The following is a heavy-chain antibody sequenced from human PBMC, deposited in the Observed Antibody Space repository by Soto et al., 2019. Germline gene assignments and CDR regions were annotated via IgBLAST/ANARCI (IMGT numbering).Heavy chain of an antibody. D-gene: IGHD1-26*01. V-gene: IGHV3-66*01. CDR3: ARESIVGATNTFDY. CDR2: IYSGGST. CDR1: GFTVSSNY. Sequence: EVQLVESGGGLVQPGESLRLSCAASGFTVSSNYMSWVRQAPGKGLEWVSIIYSGGSTYYADSVKGRFTISRDNSKNTLYPQMNSLRAEDTAVYYCARESIVGATNTFDYWGQGTLVTVSS. J-gene: IGHJ4*02.